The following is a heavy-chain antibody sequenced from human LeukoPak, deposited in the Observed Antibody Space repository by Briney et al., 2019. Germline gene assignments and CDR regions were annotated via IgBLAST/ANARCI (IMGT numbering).Heavy chain of an antibody. V-gene: IGHV3-48*04. D-gene: IGHD3-22*01. CDR1: GFTFSTYS. J-gene: IGHJ4*02. CDR3: ARAGDYYDSSGLY. CDR2: ISSSSSTI. Sequence: QSGGSLRLSCAASGFTFSTYSMNWVRQAPGKGLEWVSYISSSSSTIYYADSVKGRFTISRDNAKNSLYLQMNSLRAEDTAVYYCARAGDYYDSSGLYWGQGTLVTVSS.